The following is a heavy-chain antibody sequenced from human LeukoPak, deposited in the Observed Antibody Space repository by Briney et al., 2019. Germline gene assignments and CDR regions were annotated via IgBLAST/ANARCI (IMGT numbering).Heavy chain of an antibody. CDR2: INANSGGT. Sequence: EASVKVSCKASGYTFTGYNMHWVRRAPGQGLEWMGWINANSGGTNYAQKFQGRVTMTRDTSISTAFMELSRLSSDDTAVYYCACASGNYYNGNYFDYWGQGTLVTASS. CDR1: GYTFTGYN. V-gene: IGHV1-2*02. J-gene: IGHJ4*02. CDR3: ACASGNYYNGNYFDY. D-gene: IGHD3-10*01.